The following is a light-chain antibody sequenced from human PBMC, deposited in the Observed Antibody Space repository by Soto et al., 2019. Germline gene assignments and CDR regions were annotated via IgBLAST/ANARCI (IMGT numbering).Light chain of an antibody. J-gene: IGLJ1*01. V-gene: IGLV2-14*01. Sequence: QSALTQPASVSGSPGQSVTISCTGTSSDVGAYKYVSWYQQHPGKAPKLMIYEVSNRPSGVSNRFSGSKSGNTASLTISGLQADDEADYYCNSYARDIIRFVFGTGTRSPS. CDR2: EVS. CDR1: SSDVGAYKY. CDR3: NSYARDIIRFV.